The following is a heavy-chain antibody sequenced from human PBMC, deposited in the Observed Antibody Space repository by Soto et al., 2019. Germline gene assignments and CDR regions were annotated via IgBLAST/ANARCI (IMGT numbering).Heavy chain of an antibody. D-gene: IGHD6-19*01. CDR2: FDPEDGET. CDR3: ATRSSFSSGWEFYYYYGMDV. Sequence: GASVKVSCKVSGYTLTELSMHWVRQAPGKGLEWMGGFDPEDGETIYAQKFQGRVTMTEDTSTDTAYMELSSLRSEDTAVYYCATRSSFSSGWEFYYYYGMDVWGQGTTVTVSS. CDR1: GYTLTELS. J-gene: IGHJ6*02. V-gene: IGHV1-24*01.